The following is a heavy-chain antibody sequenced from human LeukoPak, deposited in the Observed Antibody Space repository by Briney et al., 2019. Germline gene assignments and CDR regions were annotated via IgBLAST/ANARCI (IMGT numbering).Heavy chain of an antibody. CDR3: ARDVTFHGGDWFDP. Sequence: GGSLRLSCAASGFTFSRTGMNWVRQAPGKGLEWVSYISSATSTIYYADSVKGRFTISRDNAKNSLYLQMNSLRAEDTAVYYCARDVTFHGGDWFDPWGQGTLVTVSS. J-gene: IGHJ5*02. CDR1: GFTFSRTG. D-gene: IGHD4-23*01. CDR2: ISSATSTI. V-gene: IGHV3-48*04.